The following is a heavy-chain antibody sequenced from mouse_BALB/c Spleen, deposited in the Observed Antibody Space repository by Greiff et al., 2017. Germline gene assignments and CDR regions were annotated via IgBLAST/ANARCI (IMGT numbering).Heavy chain of an antibody. CDR2: ISSGSSTI. Sequence: EVKVEESGGGLVQPGGSRKLSCAASGFTFSSFGMHWVRQAPEQGLEWVAYISSGSSTIYYADTVKGRFTISRDNPKNTLFLQMTSLRSEDTAMYYCARYDYDGAVFAYWGQGTLVTVSA. CDR1: GFTFSSFG. J-gene: IGHJ3*01. CDR3: ARYDYDGAVFAY. V-gene: IGHV5-17*02. D-gene: IGHD2-4*01.